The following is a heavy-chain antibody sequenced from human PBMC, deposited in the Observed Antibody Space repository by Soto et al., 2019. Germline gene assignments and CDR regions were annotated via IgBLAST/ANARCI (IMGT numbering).Heavy chain of an antibody. V-gene: IGHV1-18*01. Sequence: GASVKVSCKASGYTFTSYGISWVRQAPGQGLEWMGWISAYNGNTNYAQKLQGRVTMTTDTSTSTAYMELRSLRSDDTAVYYCAGRIAMAGTFWFDPWGQGTLVTVSS. J-gene: IGHJ5*02. CDR1: GYTFTSYG. D-gene: IGHD6-19*01. CDR2: ISAYNGNT. CDR3: AGRIAMAGTFWFDP.